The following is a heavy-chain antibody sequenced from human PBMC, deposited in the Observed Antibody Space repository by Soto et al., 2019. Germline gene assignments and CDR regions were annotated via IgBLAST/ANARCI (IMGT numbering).Heavy chain of an antibody. CDR2: IYTGGST. D-gene: IGHD1-1*01. CDR1: GFNVSNNY. V-gene: IGHV3-53*01. CDR3: ARATRYFGSFDS. Sequence: PGGSLRLSCAASGFNVSNNYMTWLRQAPGKGLEWVSVIYTGGSTYYAASVKGRSSISRDSSKNMVFLHMNSLRVEDMAVYYCARATRYFGSFDSWGQGTLVTVSS. J-gene: IGHJ4*02.